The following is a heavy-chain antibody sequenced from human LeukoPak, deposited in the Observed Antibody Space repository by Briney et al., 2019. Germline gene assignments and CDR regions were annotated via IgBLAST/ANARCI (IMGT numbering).Heavy chain of an antibody. CDR1: GGSISSGDSY. CDR3: ASDEITIFGVAPSY. J-gene: IGHJ4*02. CDR2: IYYSGST. V-gene: IGHV4-30-4*08. D-gene: IGHD3-3*01. Sequence: PSETLSLTCTVSGGSISSGDSYWGWIRQPPGRGLEWIGYIYYSGSTYYNPSLKSRVTISVDTSKNQFSLKLSSVTAADTAVYYCASDEITIFGVAPSYWGQGTLVTVSS.